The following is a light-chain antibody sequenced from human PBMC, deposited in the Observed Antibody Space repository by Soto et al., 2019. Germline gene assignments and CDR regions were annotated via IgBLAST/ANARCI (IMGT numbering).Light chain of an antibody. CDR2: EVS. V-gene: IGLV2-14*01. J-gene: IGLJ1*01. Sequence: QSALTQPASVSGSPGQSITISCTGTSSDVGGYNYVSWYQQHPGKAPKLMIYEVSNRPSGVSNRFSGSKSGNTASLTISRLQAEDEADYYCSSYTSSSTLVVFGTGTKLTVL. CDR3: SSYTSSSTLVV. CDR1: SSDVGGYNY.